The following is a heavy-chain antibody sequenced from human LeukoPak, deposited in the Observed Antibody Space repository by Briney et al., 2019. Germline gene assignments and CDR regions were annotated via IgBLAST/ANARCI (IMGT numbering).Heavy chain of an antibody. D-gene: IGHD5-12*01. CDR1: GFTFSSYG. J-gene: IGHJ6*03. CDR3: AKEIVATIEYYYYYMDV. CDR2: IRYDGSNK. V-gene: IGHV3-30*02. Sequence: GGSLRLSCAASGFTFSSYGMHWVRQAPGKGLEWVAFIRYDGSNKYYADSVKGRFTISRDNSKNTLYLQMNSLRAEDTAVYYCAKEIVATIEYYYYYMDVWGKGTTVTVSS.